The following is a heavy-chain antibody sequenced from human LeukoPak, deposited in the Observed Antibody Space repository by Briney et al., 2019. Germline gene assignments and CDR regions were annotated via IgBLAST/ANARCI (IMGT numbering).Heavy chain of an antibody. CDR2: INPNSGGT. CDR1: GYTFTGYY. J-gene: IGHJ4*02. Sequence: ASVKVSCKASGYTFTGYYMHWVRQAPGQGLEWMGWINPNSGGTNYAQKFQGRVTMTRDTSISTAYMELSRLRSDDTAVYYCARTVDDSSGYYGDYWGQGTLVTVSS. D-gene: IGHD3-22*01. V-gene: IGHV1-2*02. CDR3: ARTVDDSSGYYGDY.